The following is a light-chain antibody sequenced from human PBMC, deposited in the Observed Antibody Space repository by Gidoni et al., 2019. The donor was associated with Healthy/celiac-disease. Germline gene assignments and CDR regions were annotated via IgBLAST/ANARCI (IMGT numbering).Light chain of an antibody. CDR3: QQLNSYPRT. CDR2: AAS. CDR1: QGISSY. Sequence: DIQLTQSPSFLSASVGDRVTITCRASQGISSYLAWYQQKPGKAPKLLIDAASTLPSGVPSRFSGSGSGTEFTLTISSLQPEDFATYYCQQLNSYPRTFGQGTKLEIK. V-gene: IGKV1-9*01. J-gene: IGKJ2*01.